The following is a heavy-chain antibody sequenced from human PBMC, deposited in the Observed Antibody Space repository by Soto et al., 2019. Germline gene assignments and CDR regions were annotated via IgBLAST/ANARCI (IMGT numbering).Heavy chain of an antibody. V-gene: IGHV1-2*04. CDR3: ATQRDYGDYGAFDY. J-gene: IGHJ4*02. CDR2: INPNSGCT. D-gene: IGHD4-17*01. Sequence: QVQLVQSGAEVKKPGASVKVSCKASGYTFTGYYMHWVRQAPGQGLEWMGWINPNSGCTNYAQKFQGWVSMTRDTSISTADMELSRLRSDDTAVYYCATQRDYGDYGAFDYWGQGTLVTVSS. CDR1: GYTFTGYY.